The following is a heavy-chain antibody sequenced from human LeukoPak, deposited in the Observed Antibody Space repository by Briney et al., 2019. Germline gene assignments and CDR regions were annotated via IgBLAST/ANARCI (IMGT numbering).Heavy chain of an antibody. CDR2: IYYSGST. D-gene: IGHD2-15*01. Sequence: PSETLSLTCTVSGGSISSYYWSWIRQPPGKGLEWIGYIYYSGSTNYNPSLKSRVTISVDTSKNQFSLKLSSVTAADTAVYYCARQVVAARGYFQHWDQGTLVTVSS. CDR1: GGSISSYY. V-gene: IGHV4-59*01. J-gene: IGHJ1*01. CDR3: ARQVVAARGYFQH.